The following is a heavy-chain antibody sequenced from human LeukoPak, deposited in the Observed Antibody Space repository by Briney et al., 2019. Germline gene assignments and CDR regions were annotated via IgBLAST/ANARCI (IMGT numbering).Heavy chain of an antibody. J-gene: IGHJ4*02. Sequence: GGSLRLSCAASGFTFSTYAMTWVRQAPGKGLEWVSGISGSGGSTYYADSVKGRFTISRDNSKNTLYLQMNSLRAEDTAVYYCAKVIPTYYYDSSGDYYFDYWGQGTLVTVSS. V-gene: IGHV3-23*01. D-gene: IGHD3-22*01. CDR2: ISGSGGST. CDR1: GFTFSTYA. CDR3: AKVIPTYYYDSSGDYYFDY.